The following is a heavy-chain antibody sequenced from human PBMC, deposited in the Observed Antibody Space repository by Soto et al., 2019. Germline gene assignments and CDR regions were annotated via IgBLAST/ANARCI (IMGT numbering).Heavy chain of an antibody. D-gene: IGHD1-1*01. CDR3: ARETPGWNPFDF. CDR2: ISYDESNK. Sequence: GGSLRLSCAASGFTFSSYVMHWVRQAPGKGQEGVALISYDESNKQYGDSVKGRFTISRDNSKNTLYLQVNSLRAEDTAVYYCARETPGWNPFDFWGQGTQVTVSS. V-gene: IGHV3-30*03. J-gene: IGHJ4*02. CDR1: GFTFSSYV.